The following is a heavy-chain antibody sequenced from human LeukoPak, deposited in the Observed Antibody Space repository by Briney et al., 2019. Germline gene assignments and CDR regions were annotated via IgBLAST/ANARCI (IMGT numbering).Heavy chain of an antibody. CDR2: ISGSGGTT. CDR1: GFTFTTNA. J-gene: IGHJ4*02. CDR3: AKAQVRGVITMEDY. D-gene: IGHD3-10*01. V-gene: IGHV3-23*01. Sequence: GGSLRLSCAPSGFTFTTNAMTCVRQAPGNGLEWVSAISGSGGTTYYADSVKGRFTISRDNSKNTLYLQMHSLRAEDTAVYYCAKAQVRGVITMEDYWGQGTLVSVSS.